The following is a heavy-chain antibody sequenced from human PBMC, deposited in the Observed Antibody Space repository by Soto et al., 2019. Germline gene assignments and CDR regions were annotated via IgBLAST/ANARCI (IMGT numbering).Heavy chain of an antibody. V-gene: IGHV1-69*01. CDR2: IIPIFGTA. CDR1: GGTFSSYA. CDR3: ARYGIAAAGTFKVTVAEKYYFDY. Sequence: QVQLVQSGAEVKKPGSSVKVSCKASGGTFSSYAISWVRQAPGQGLEWMGGIIPIFGTANYAQKFQGRVTITADESTSTAYMELSSLRSEDTAVYYCARYGIAAAGTFKVTVAEKYYFDYWGQGTLVTVSS. J-gene: IGHJ4*02. D-gene: IGHD6-13*01.